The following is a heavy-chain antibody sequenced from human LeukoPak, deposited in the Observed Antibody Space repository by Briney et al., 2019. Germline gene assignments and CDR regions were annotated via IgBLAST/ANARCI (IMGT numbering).Heavy chain of an antibody. J-gene: IGHJ6*02. Sequence: KPSETLSLTCAVYGGSFSGYYWSWIRQPPGKGLEWIGEINHSGSTNYNPSLKSRVTISVDTSKNQFSLKLSSVTAADTAVYYCARECSSSTSLFYGMDVWGQGTTVTVSS. D-gene: IGHD2-2*01. CDR1: GGSFSGYY. CDR3: ARECSSSTSLFYGMDV. CDR2: INHSGST. V-gene: IGHV4-34*01.